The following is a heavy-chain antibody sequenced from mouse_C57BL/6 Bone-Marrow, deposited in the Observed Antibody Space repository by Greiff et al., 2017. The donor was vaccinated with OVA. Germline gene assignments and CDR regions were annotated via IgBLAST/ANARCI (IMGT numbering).Heavy chain of an antibody. CDR3: ARHDSSGYGFAY. CDR1: DSEVFPIAY. J-gene: IGHJ3*01. D-gene: IGHD3-2*02. CDR2: ILPSIGRT. Sequence: VQLQQSGSELRSPGSSVKLSCKDFDSEVFPIAYMSWVRQKPGHGFEWIGGILPSIGRTIYGEKFEDKATLDADTLSNTAYLELNSLTSEDSAIYYCARHDSSGYGFAYWGQGTLVTVSA. V-gene: IGHV15-2*01.